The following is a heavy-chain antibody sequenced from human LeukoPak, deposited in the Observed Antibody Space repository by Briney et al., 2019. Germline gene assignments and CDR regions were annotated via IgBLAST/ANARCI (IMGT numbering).Heavy chain of an antibody. V-gene: IGHV3-30*19. D-gene: IGHD3-22*01. CDR3: ARDGPVRGYYAQYYFDY. CDR2: ISDDGSNK. J-gene: IGHJ4*02. Sequence: GGSLRLSCVASGYTFSDHGMHWVRQAPGKGLEGVAVISDDGSNKYYADSVKGRFTISRDNSKNTLYLQMNSLRAEDTAVFYCARDGPVRGYYAQYYFDYWGQGTLVTVSS. CDR1: GYTFSDHG.